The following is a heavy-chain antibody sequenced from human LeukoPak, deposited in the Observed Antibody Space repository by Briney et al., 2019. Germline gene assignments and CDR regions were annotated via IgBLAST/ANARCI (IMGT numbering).Heavy chain of an antibody. Sequence: SETLSLTCAVYGGSFSGYYWSWIRQPPGKGLEWIGETNHSGSTNYNPSLKSRVTISVDTSKNQFSLKLSSVTAADTAVYYCARGRIFMVRGVIKNYFDYWGQGTLVTVSS. CDR3: ARGRIFMVRGVIKNYFDY. D-gene: IGHD3-10*01. V-gene: IGHV4-34*01. CDR1: GGSFSGYY. CDR2: TNHSGST. J-gene: IGHJ4*02.